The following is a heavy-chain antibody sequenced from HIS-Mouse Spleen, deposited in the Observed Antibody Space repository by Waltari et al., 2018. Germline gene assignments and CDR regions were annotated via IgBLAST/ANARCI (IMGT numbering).Heavy chain of an antibody. CDR3: AREIPYSSSWYDWYFDL. CDR2: IYYSGST. J-gene: IGHJ2*01. D-gene: IGHD6-13*01. Sequence: QLQLQESGPGLVKPSETLSLTCTVSGRSISRISYYWAWIRQPPGKGLEWIGSIYYSGSTYYNPSLKSRVTISVDTSKNQFSLKLSSVTAADTAVYYCAREIPYSSSWYDWYFDLWGRGTLVTVSS. CDR1: GRSISRISYY. V-gene: IGHV4-39*07.